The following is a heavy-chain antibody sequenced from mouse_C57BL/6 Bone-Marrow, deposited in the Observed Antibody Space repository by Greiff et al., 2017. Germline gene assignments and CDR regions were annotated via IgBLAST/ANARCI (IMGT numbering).Heavy chain of an antibody. CDR2: IWTGGGT. Sequence: VKVVESGPGLVAPSQSLSITCTVSGFSLTSYAISWVRQPPGKGLEWLGVIWTGGGTNYNSALKSRLSISKDNSKSQVFLKMNSLQTDDTARYYCARNLYGSSLFAYWGQGTLVTVSA. J-gene: IGHJ3*01. CDR1: GFSLTSYA. CDR3: ARNLYGSSLFAY. D-gene: IGHD1-1*01. V-gene: IGHV2-9-1*01.